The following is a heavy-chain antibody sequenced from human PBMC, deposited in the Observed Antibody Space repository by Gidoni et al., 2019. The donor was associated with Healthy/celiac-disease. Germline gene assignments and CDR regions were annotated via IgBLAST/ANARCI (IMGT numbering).Heavy chain of an antibody. Sequence: QVTLRESGPALVKPTQTLTLTCTFSGFSLSTSGMCVSWIRQPPGKALEWLARIDWDDDKYYSTSLKTRLNISKDNSKNQVVLKMTNMDPVDTATYYCARIHLQDSSSPPLEDYWGQGTLVTVSS. V-gene: IGHV2-70*15. D-gene: IGHD6-13*01. J-gene: IGHJ4*02. CDR3: ARIHLQDSSSPPLEDY. CDR2: IDWDDDK. CDR1: GFSLSTSGMC.